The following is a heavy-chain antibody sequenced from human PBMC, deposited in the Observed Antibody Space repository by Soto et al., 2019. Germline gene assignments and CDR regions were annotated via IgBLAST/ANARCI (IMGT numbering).Heavy chain of an antibody. CDR1: GFTFSTYA. CDR2: IGDSGHTT. CDR3: AKRSINAPGYFDY. J-gene: IGHJ4*02. Sequence: VQLLESGGGLVQPGGSLRLSCAASGFTFSTYAMSWVRQAPGKGLEWVSAIGDSGHTTYYADSVKGRFTISRDNSKNTLYLQMSSLRAEDTAVYYCAKRSINAPGYFDYWGQGTLVTVSS. V-gene: IGHV3-23*01.